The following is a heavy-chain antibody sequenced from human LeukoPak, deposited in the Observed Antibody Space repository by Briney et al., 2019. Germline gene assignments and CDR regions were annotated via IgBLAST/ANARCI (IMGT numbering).Heavy chain of an antibody. Sequence: PGGSLRLSRAASGFTFSSYWMSWVRQAPGRGLEWVANIKLDGSEKWYADSVKGRFTISRDNAKTSLFMQMNSLRAEDTAVYYCARDAWKDRYFDYWGQGTLVTVSS. J-gene: IGHJ4*02. V-gene: IGHV3-7*01. CDR1: GFTFSSYW. CDR3: ARDAWKDRYFDY. CDR2: IKLDGSEK. D-gene: IGHD1-1*01.